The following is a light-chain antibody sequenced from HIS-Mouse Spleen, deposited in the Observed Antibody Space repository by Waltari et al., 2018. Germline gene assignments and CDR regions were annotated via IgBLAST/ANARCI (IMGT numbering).Light chain of an antibody. V-gene: IGLV2-11*01. J-gene: IGLJ1*01. Sequence: QSALTPPRSVSGSPGQSVTISSTGTSSDGGGYHYVSWYQQHPGKPPKLMIYDVSKRPSGVPDRFSGSKSGNTASLTISGLQAEDEADYYCCSYAGSYTYVFGTGTKVTVL. CDR2: DVS. CDR1: SSDGGGYHY. CDR3: CSYAGSYTYV.